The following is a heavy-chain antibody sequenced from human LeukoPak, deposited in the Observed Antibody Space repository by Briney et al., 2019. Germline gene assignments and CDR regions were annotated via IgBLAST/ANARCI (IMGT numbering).Heavy chain of an antibody. D-gene: IGHD6-19*01. CDR1: GFTFSGSA. CDR2: IRSKANSYAT. J-gene: IGHJ4*02. CDR3: ARGGIAVAGGFDY. Sequence: GGSLRLSCAASGFTFSGSAMHWVRQASGKGLEWVGRIRSKANSYATAYAASVKGRFTISRDNAKNSLYLQMNSLRAEDTAVYYCARGGIAVAGGFDYWGQGTLVTVSS. V-gene: IGHV3-73*01.